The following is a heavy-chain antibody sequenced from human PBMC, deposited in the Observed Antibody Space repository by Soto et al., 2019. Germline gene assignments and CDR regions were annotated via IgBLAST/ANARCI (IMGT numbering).Heavy chain of an antibody. CDR1: GYTFTSYA. V-gene: IGHV1-3*05. J-gene: IGHJ4*02. CDR2: INAGNGNT. D-gene: IGHD2-21*02. CDR3: ARSIMVVTALDY. Sequence: QVQLVQSGAEEKKPGASVKVSCKASGYTFTSYAMHWVRQAPGQRLEWMGWINAGNGNTKYSQKFQGRVTITRDTSASTAYMELSSLRSEDTAVYYCARSIMVVTALDYWGQGTLVTVSS.